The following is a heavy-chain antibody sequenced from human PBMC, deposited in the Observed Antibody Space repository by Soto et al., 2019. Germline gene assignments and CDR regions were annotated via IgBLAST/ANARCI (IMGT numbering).Heavy chain of an antibody. CDR1: GVTFSNDA. J-gene: IGHJ6*02. D-gene: IGHD7-27*01. V-gene: IGHV1-69*13. CDR3: ARDGMGTIVGGMDV. CDR2: IIPIYGTT. Sequence: SVKVSGKTSGVTFSNDAISWVRQAPGEGLEWMGGIIPIYGTTHYAQKFQDRLKLTADESTGTAYMELSSLRSDDTGVYYCARDGMGTIVGGMDVWGQGTTVTVSS.